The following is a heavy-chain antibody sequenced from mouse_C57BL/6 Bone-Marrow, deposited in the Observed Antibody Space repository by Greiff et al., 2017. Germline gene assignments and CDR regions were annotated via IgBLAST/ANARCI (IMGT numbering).Heavy chain of an antibody. CDR1: GYTFTSYW. Sequence: QVQLLQPGTELVKPGASVKLSCKASGYTFTSYWMHWVKQRPGQGLEWIGNINPSNGGTNYNEKFKSKATLTVDKSSSTAYMQLSSLTSEDSAVYYCAKGDLRLRVRNAMDYWGQGTSVTVSS. J-gene: IGHJ4*01. CDR3: AKGDLRLRVRNAMDY. D-gene: IGHD3-2*02. V-gene: IGHV1-53*01. CDR2: INPSNGGT.